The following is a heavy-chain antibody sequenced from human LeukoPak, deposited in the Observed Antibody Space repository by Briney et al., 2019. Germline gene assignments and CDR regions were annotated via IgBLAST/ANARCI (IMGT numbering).Heavy chain of an antibody. CDR3: ARADPVDY. Sequence: GASVKVSCKASGYTFTGSFMHWVRQAPGQGLGWMGWINSNTDGTKFAQKFQDRVTMTRDTSISTVYMELSSLRSDDTAVYYCARADPVDYWGQGTRITVSS. V-gene: IGHV1-2*02. CDR2: INSNTDGT. CDR1: GYTFTGSF. J-gene: IGHJ4*02.